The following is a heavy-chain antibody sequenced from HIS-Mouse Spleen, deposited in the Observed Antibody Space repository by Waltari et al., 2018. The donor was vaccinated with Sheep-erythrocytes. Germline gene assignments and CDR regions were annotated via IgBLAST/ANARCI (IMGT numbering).Heavy chain of an antibody. V-gene: IGHV1-2*02. D-gene: IGHD3-10*01. CDR1: GYPFTGYY. Sequence: QVQLVQSGAEVTKPGASVKVSCKASGYPFTGYYMHWVRQAPGQGLEWMGWINPNSGGTNYAQKFQGRVTMTRDTSISTAYMELSRLRSDDTAVYYCASGVIPYGSGSYFLDYWGQGTLVTVSS. J-gene: IGHJ4*02. CDR2: INPNSGGT. CDR3: ASGVIPYGSGSYFLDY.